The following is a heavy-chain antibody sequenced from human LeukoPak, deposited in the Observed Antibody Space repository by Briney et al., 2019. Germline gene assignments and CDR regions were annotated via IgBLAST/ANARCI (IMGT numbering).Heavy chain of an antibody. Sequence: PGGSLRLSCAASGFTFSSYWVHWVRQAPGKGLVWVSRISPDGSSALYADSVKGRFTISRDNSKNSLYLQMNSLRTEDTALYYCAIEQWLVPDYWGQGTLVTVSS. V-gene: IGHV3-74*01. CDR1: GFTFSSYW. D-gene: IGHD6-19*01. CDR3: AIEQWLVPDY. CDR2: ISPDGSSA. J-gene: IGHJ4*02.